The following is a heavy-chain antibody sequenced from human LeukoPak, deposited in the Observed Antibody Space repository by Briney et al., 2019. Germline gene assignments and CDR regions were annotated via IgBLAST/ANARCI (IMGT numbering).Heavy chain of an antibody. Sequence: GASVKVSCKASGYTFTDYSMHWVRQSPGQGLEWMGWINPNSGGTNYTQKFQGRVTMTRDTSISTAYMELISLRSDDTAVYYCASGMEGWYFDLWGRGTLVTVSS. V-gene: IGHV1-2*02. D-gene: IGHD3-3*01. J-gene: IGHJ2*01. CDR1: GYTFTDYS. CDR2: INPNSGGT. CDR3: ASGMEGWYFDL.